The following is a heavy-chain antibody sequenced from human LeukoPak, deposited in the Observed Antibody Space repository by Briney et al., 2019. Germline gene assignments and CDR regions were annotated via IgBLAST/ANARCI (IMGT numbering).Heavy chain of an antibody. J-gene: IGHJ4*02. CDR1: GGSISSGSYY. Sequence: KPSQTLSLTCTVSGGSISSGSYYWSWIRQPAGKGLEWIGRIYTSGSTNYNPSLKSRVTMSVDTSKNQFSLKLSSVTAADTAVYYCAADYYGSGSCDYWGQGTLVTVSS. V-gene: IGHV4-61*02. D-gene: IGHD3-10*01. CDR2: IYTSGST. CDR3: AADYYGSGSCDY.